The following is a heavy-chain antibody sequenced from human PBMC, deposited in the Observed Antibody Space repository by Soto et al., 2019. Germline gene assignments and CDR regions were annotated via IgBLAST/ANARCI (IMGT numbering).Heavy chain of an antibody. J-gene: IGHJ3*01. Sequence: GXSLRLSCAASGFTFSSYWMHWVRQAPGKGLVWVSRINSDGSSTSYADSVKGRFTISRDNAKNTLFLQMNSLRAEDTAVYYCARGPSLAAPSTASDFWGPGPMVTL. CDR3: ARGPSLAAPSTASDF. CDR2: INSDGSST. V-gene: IGHV3-74*01. D-gene: IGHD6-19*01. CDR1: GFTFSSYW.